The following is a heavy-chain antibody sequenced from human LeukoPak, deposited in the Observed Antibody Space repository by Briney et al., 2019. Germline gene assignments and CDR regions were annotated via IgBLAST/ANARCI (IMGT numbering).Heavy chain of an antibody. CDR2: ININTGNP. J-gene: IGHJ6*03. Sequence: GASVKVSCKASGYTFTSYAMNWVRQAPGQGLEWMGWININTGNPTYAQGFTGRFVFSLDTSVSTAYLQISSLKAEDTAVYYCARGDVATSESSWYGPIWFYYYYYYMDVWGKGTTVTVSS. CDR3: ARGDVATSESSWYGPIWFYYYYYYMDV. CDR1: GYTFTSYA. V-gene: IGHV7-4-1*02. D-gene: IGHD6-13*01.